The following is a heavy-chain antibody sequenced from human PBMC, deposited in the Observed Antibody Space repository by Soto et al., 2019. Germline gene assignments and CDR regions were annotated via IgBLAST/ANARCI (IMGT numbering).Heavy chain of an antibody. V-gene: IGHV3-30*18. CDR1: GFTFSYYG. J-gene: IGHJ4*02. CDR3: AKNTGGNSYYFDF. CDR2: VSSDGSNL. Sequence: QVQLVESGGGVVQPGRSLRLSCAASGFTFSYYGMHWVRQAPGKGLECVALVSSDGSNLFYADSVKGRFTISRDNSKNPLYLQMNSLRAEDTAVYYCAKNTGGNSYYFDFWGQGTLVTVSS. D-gene: IGHD2-21*01.